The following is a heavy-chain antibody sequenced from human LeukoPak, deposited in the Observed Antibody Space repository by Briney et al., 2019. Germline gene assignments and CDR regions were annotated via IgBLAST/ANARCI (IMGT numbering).Heavy chain of an antibody. J-gene: IGHJ6*02. CDR3: ARGEGRGELPPRYSYGRAV. CDR2: ISYDGSNK. Sequence: ESGRSLRLSCAASGFTFSSYAMHWVRQAPGKGLEWVAVISYDGSNKYYADSVKGRFTISKDNSKNTLYLQMNSLRAEDTAVYYCARGEGRGELPPRYSYGRAVGAQGTTVTVS. D-gene: IGHD1-26*01. V-gene: IGHV3-30-3*01. CDR1: GFTFSSYA.